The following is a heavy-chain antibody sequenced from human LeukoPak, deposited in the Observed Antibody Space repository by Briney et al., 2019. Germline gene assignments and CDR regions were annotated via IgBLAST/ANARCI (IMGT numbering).Heavy chain of an antibody. CDR2: INPNSDGT. J-gene: IGHJ4*02. CDR3: ARVSRFFDWLPPFVY. D-gene: IGHD3-9*01. V-gene: IGHV1-2*02. Sequence: GASVKVSCKASGYSFTAYFVHWVRQAPGQGLEWMGWINPNSDGTNYAQNFQGRVTMTAAPSISTAYMELSRLSSDDTAVYYCARVSRFFDWLPPFVYWGQGTLVTVSS. CDR1: GYSFTAYF.